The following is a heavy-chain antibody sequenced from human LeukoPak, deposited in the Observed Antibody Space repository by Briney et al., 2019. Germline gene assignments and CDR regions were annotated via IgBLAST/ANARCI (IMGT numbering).Heavy chain of an antibody. CDR3: ARCYDFWSGTPFDP. Sequence: PSETLSLSCSVSGGSIRNYYWIWIRQPPGKGLEWIGYIYYSGSTNYNPSLKSRITMSVDTSKNQFSLKLSSVTAADTAVYYCARCYDFWSGTPFDPWGQGTLVTVSS. CDR1: GGSIRNYY. J-gene: IGHJ5*02. D-gene: IGHD3-3*01. CDR2: IYYSGST. V-gene: IGHV4-59*01.